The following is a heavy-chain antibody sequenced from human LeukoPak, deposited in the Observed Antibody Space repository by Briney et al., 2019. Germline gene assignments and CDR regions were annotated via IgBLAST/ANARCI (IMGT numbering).Heavy chain of an antibody. J-gene: IGHJ4*02. V-gene: IGHV3-23*01. CDR1: GFTFSSYA. CDR3: AKNSGSSSSYFDY. Sequence: GGSLRLSCAASGFTFSSYAMSWVRQAPGKGLEWVSAISGSGGGTYYADSVKGRFTISRDNSKNTLYLQMNSLRAEDTAVYYCAKNSGSSSSYFDYWGQGTLVTVSS. CDR2: ISGSGGGT. D-gene: IGHD6-6*01.